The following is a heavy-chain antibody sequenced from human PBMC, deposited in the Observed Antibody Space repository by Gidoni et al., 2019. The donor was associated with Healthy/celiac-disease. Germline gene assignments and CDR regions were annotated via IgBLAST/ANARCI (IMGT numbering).Heavy chain of an antibody. V-gene: IGHV3-53*01. J-gene: IGHJ4*02. Sequence: EVQLVESGGGLIQPGGSLRLSCAASGFTVSSNYMSWVRQAPGKGLEWVSVIYSGGSSYYADSVKGRFTISRDNSKNTLYLQMNSLRAEDTAVYYCFGELFGFDYFDYWGQGTLVTVSS. CDR1: GFTVSSNY. D-gene: IGHD3-10*01. CDR3: FGELFGFDYFDY. CDR2: IYSGGSS.